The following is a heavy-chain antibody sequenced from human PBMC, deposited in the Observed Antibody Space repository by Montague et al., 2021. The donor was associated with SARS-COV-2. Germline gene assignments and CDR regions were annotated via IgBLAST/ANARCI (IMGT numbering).Heavy chain of an antibody. J-gene: IGHJ4*02. CDR2: IYHSGSP. CDR3: ARGVETGVVTVTGGFDS. Sequence: SETLSLTCTVSGGSISRGYYYWSWIRLPAGKGLEWIGRIYHSGSPNYNPSLESRVVLSVDTSRNQFSMKMTSVTAADTSMYYCARGVETGVVTVTGGFDSWGQGTLVIVSS. CDR1: GGSISRGYYY. V-gene: IGHV4-61*10. D-gene: IGHD4-11*01.